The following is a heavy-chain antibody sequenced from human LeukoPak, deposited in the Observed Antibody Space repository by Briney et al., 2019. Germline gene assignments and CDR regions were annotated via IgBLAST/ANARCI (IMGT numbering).Heavy chain of an antibody. J-gene: IGHJ6*03. CDR3: AKGGYCRSTSCYYYYMEA. CDR2: INTDGSST. V-gene: IGHV3-74*01. Sequence: PGGSLRLSCAASGFTFSSYWMHWVRQAPGKGLVWVSRINTDGSSTSYADSVKGRFTISRDNSKNTLFVQMNSLRAEDTAVYYCAKGGYCRSTSCYYYYMEAWGKGTTVTVSS. CDR1: GFTFSSYW. D-gene: IGHD2-2*01.